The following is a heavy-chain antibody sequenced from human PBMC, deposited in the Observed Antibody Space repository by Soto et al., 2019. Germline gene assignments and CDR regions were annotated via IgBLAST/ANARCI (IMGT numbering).Heavy chain of an antibody. CDR1: GFTFSSYA. CDR2: ISGSGGDT. J-gene: IGHJ4*02. D-gene: IGHD2-2*01. Sequence: GESLKISCAASGFTFSSYAVSWVRQAPGKGLEWVSVISGSGGDTYYADSVKGRFTISRDNSKNTLSLQMNSLRAEDTAVYYCAKARGSSTPAPGYYWVQGTLVTVSS. CDR3: AKARGSSTPAPGYY. V-gene: IGHV3-23*01.